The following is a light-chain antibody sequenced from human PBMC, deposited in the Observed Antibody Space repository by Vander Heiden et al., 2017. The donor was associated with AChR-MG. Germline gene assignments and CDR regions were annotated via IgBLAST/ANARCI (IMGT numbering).Light chain of an antibody. Sequence: SSVLTQPPSVSVAPGQTATITCGGNNIGTSSVQWYQPRPGQAPMLVDSEDTDRPSGIPEGFSGSNSGNTATLTISRVDAGDEADYYGQVWDTSSAHPVIFGGGTQLNV. CDR2: EDT. CDR3: QVWDTSSAHPVI. J-gene: IGLJ2*01. V-gene: IGLV3-21*02. CDR1: NIGTSS.